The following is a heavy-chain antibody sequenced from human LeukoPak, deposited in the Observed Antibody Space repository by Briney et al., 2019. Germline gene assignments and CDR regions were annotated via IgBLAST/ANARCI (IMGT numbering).Heavy chain of an antibody. V-gene: IGHV3-53*01. CDR3: ARDGYGNNYMDV. CDR1: GFSVSSNF. Sequence: GGSLRLSCAASGFSVSSNFMSWVRQVPGKGLEWVSVIYSGGTTYYADSVKGRLTISSDNSKNTLSLQMNSLRAEDTAVYYCARDGYGNNYMDVWGKGTTVTVSS. CDR2: IYSGGTT. D-gene: IGHD1/OR15-1a*01. J-gene: IGHJ6*03.